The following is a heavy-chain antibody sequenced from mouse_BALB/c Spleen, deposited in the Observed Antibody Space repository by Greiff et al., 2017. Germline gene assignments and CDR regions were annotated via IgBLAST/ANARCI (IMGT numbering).Heavy chain of an antibody. CDR2: ISSGGSYT. CDR3: TRVWYGNLDD. J-gene: IGHJ2*01. D-gene: IGHD2-10*02. V-gene: IGHV5-6*01. Sequence: EVKLVESGGDLVKPGGSLKLSCAASGFTFSSYGMSWVRQTPDKRLEWVATISSGGSYTYYPDSVKGRFTISRDNAKNTLYLQMSSLKSEDTAMYYCTRVWYGNLDDWGQGTTLTVAS. CDR1: GFTFSSYG.